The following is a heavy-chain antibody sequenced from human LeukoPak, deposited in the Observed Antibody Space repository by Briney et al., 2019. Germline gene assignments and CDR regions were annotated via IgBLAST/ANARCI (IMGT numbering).Heavy chain of an antibody. V-gene: IGHV1-46*01. J-gene: IGHJ4*02. Sequence: ASVKVSCKASGYTFTSYYMHWVRQAPGQGLEWMGIINPSGGSTSYAQKFQGRVTITADESTSTAYMELSSLRSEDTAVYYCARVGISGYSSSWDYYFDYWGQGTLVTVSS. D-gene: IGHD6-13*01. CDR1: GYTFTSYY. CDR3: ARVGISGYSSSWDYYFDY. CDR2: INPSGGST.